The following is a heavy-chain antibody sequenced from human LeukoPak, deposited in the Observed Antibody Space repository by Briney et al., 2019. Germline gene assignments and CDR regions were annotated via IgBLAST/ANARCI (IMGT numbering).Heavy chain of an antibody. J-gene: IGHJ6*03. Sequence: SETLSLTCTVSGVSISSSNSYWGWIRQPPGKGLEWIGSIYYSGNTYYNASLKSQVSISIDTSKNQFSLRLTSVTAADTAVYYCARGGGNDILAGYYIAGESRYYYYYYMDVWGKGTTVTISS. CDR2: IYYSGNT. D-gene: IGHD3-9*01. CDR3: ARGGGNDILAGYYIAGESRYYYYYYMDV. CDR1: GVSISSSNSY. V-gene: IGHV4-39*01.